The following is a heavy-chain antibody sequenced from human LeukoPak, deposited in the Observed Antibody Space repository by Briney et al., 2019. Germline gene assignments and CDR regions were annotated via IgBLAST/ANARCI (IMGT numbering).Heavy chain of an antibody. CDR1: GFTVSSNY. CDR2: IYSDGST. CDR3: AKDLGSGWYGVNAFDI. Sequence: GGSLRLSCEASGFTVSSNYMSWVRQAPGKGLEWVSVIYSDGSTYYADSVKGRFTISRDSSKNTLYLQMNSLRAEDTAVYYCAKDLGSGWYGVNAFDIWGQGTMVTVSS. D-gene: IGHD6-19*01. V-gene: IGHV3-53*01. J-gene: IGHJ3*02.